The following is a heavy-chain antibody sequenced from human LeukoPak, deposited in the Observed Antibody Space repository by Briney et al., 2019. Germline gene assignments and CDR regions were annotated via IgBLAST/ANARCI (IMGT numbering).Heavy chain of an antibody. Sequence: PGGSLRLSCAASGFTFSSYAMSWVRQAPGKWLEWVSAISGSGGSTYYADSVKGRFTISRDNSKNTLYLQMNSLRAKDTAVYYCAKEPTSVTTTYWYFDLWGRGTLVTVSS. CDR1: GFTFSSYA. CDR3: AKEPTSVTTTYWYFDL. D-gene: IGHD4-17*01. CDR2: ISGSGGST. J-gene: IGHJ2*01. V-gene: IGHV3-23*01.